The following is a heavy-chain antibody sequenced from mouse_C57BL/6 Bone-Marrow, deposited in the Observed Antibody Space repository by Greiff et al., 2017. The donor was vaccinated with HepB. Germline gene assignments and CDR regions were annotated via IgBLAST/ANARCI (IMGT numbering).Heavy chain of an antibody. Sequence: DVHLVESGGGLVQPGGSLKLSCAASGFTFSDYYMYWVRQTPEKRLEWVAYISNGGGSTYYPGSVKGRFTISRDNDKNTLYLQMSRLKSEDTAMYYCARPLIPTVVATRAMDYWGQGTSDTVSS. D-gene: IGHD1-1*01. CDR3: ARPLIPTVVATRAMDY. CDR1: GFTFSDYY. J-gene: IGHJ4*01. CDR2: ISNGGGST. V-gene: IGHV5-12*01.